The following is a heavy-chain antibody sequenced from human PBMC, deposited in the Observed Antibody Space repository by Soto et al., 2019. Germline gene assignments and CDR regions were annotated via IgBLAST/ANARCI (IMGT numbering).Heavy chain of an antibody. J-gene: IGHJ5*01. CDR3: ASPPDTDDIVTGHPTLTNWFDP. D-gene: IGHD3-9*01. CDR2: VYWTGST. Sequence: SETLSLTCSVSGDSITTNGYYWGWIRQPPGKGLQWIGNVYWTGSTFSHPSLTSRVFISVDTSKNEFSLRLTSVTAADTAMYYCASPPDTDDIVTGHPTLTNWFDPWGQGTTVTVSS. CDR1: GDSITTNGYY. V-gene: IGHV4-39*01.